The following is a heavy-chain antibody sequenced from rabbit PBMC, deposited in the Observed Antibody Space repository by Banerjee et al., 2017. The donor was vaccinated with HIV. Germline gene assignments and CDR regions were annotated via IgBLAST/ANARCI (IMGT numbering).Heavy chain of an antibody. Sequence: QSLEESGGGLVQPEGSLTLTCTASGFTFSSSYYMCWVRQAPGEGLEWIACIYGGSGASTAYASWAKGRFTISKTSSTTVTLQMTSLTAADTATYFCARGSATMTMVITGYYLTLWGPGTLVTVS. J-gene: IGHJ4*01. D-gene: IGHD2-1*01. V-gene: IGHV1S40*01. CDR3: ARGSATMTMVITGYYLTL. CDR1: GFTFSSSYY. CDR2: IYGGSGAST.